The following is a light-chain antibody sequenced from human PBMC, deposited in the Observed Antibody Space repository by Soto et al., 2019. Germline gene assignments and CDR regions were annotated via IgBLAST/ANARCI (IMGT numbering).Light chain of an antibody. CDR3: QQYNNWLT. V-gene: IGKV3-15*01. J-gene: IGKJ1*01. Sequence: EIVMTQSPATLSVSPGERATLSCRASQSVSSNLAWYQQKPGQAPRLLIYGASTRATGIPARFSGSGSGTEFTLTISSLRSEDFAVYYCQQYNNWLTFGQGTKVEIK. CDR1: QSVSSN. CDR2: GAS.